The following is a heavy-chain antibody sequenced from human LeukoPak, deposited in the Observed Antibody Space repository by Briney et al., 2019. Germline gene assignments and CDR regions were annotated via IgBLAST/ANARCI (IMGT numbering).Heavy chain of an antibody. Sequence: GGSLRLSCAASGFTFSDYYMSWIRQAPGKGLEWVSYISSSGSTIYYADSVKGRFTISRDNAKNSLYLQMNSLRAEDTAVYYCAKDEDSSGYYYSGHWGQGTLVTVSS. CDR2: ISSSGSTI. D-gene: IGHD3-22*01. CDR1: GFTFSDYY. CDR3: AKDEDSSGYYYSGH. V-gene: IGHV3-11*04. J-gene: IGHJ4*02.